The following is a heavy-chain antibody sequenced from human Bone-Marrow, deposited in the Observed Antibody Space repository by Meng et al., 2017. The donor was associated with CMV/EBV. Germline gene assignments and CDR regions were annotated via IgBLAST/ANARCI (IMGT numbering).Heavy chain of an antibody. V-gene: IGHV1-46*01. J-gene: IGHJ6*01. CDR1: GYTFTSYY. Sequence: ASVKVSCKASGYTFTSYYMHWVRRAPGQGLEWMGIINPSGGSTSYAQKFQGRVTMTRDTSTSTVYMELSSLRSEDTAVYYCARDYYDFWSGYSSLLMAVWGQGPTVTCSS. CDR2: INPSGGST. D-gene: IGHD3-3*01. CDR3: ARDYYDFWSGYSSLLMAV.